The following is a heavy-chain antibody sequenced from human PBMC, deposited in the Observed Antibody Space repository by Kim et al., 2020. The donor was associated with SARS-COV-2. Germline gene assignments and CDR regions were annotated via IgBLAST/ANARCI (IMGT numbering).Heavy chain of an antibody. Sequence: SETLSLTCTVSGGSISSYYWSWIRQPPGKGLEWIGYIYYSGSTNYNPSLKSLVTISVDTSKNQFSLKLSSVTAADTAVYYCARDKPVYGSGSSVASYYYYYGMDVWGQGTTVTVSS. D-gene: IGHD3-10*01. CDR1: GGSISSYY. CDR3: ARDKPVYGSGSSVASYYYYYGMDV. CDR2: IYYSGST. J-gene: IGHJ6*02. V-gene: IGHV4-59*01.